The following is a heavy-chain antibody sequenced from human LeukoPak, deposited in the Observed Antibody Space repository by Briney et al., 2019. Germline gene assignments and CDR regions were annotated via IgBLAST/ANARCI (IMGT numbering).Heavy chain of an antibody. J-gene: IGHJ3*02. CDR2: IYYSGST. D-gene: IGHD3-22*01. V-gene: IGHV4-59*01. CDR3: ARESKINYYDSSDYYDMDAFDI. CDR1: GGSISSYY. Sequence: SETLSLTCTVSGGSISSYYWSWIRQPPGKGLEWIGYIYYSGSTNYNPSLKSRVTISVDTSKNQFSLKLSSVTAADTAVYYCARESKINYYDSSDYYDMDAFDIWGQGTMVTVSS.